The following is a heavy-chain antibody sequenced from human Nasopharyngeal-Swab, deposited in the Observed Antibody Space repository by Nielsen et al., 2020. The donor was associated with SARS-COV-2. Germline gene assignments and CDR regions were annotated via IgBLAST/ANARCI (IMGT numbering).Heavy chain of an antibody. CDR3: AKDGIEEGGLSAGYGLDV. Sequence: GESLKISCAASGFSFSTYAMSWVRQAPGKGLEWVASIWYDGSDKYYADSVKGRFTISRDNAKNTLYLQMNSLRSEDTAVYKCAKDGIEEGGLSAGYGLDVWGQGTTVTVSS. V-gene: IGHV3-30*02. CDR1: GFSFSTYA. D-gene: IGHD6-19*01. CDR2: IWYDGSDK. J-gene: IGHJ6*02.